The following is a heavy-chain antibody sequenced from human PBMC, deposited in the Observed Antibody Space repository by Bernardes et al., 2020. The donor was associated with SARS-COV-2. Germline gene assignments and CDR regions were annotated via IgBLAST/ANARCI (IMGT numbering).Heavy chain of an antibody. J-gene: IGHJ3*02. CDR2: IYSGGST. D-gene: IGHD2-21*02. CDR3: ARDMGGGDIAFDI. V-gene: IGHV3-66*01. CDR1: GFTVSSSY. Sequence: GGTLRLSCAASGFTVSSSYMSWVRKGPGKGLEWVSIIYSGGSTYYADSVKGRFTFSRDNSKNTLYLQMNSLRAEDTAVYYCARDMGGGDIAFDIWGQGTMVTVSS.